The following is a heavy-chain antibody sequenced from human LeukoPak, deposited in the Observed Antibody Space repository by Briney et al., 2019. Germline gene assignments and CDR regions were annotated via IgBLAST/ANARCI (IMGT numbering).Heavy chain of an antibody. CDR1: GGSFSGYY. D-gene: IGHD2-2*01. CDR2: INHSGST. V-gene: IGHV4-34*01. Sequence: SETLSLTCAVYGGSFSGYYWSWIRQPPGKGLEWIGEINHSGSTNYNPSLKSRVTISVDTSKNQFSLKLSSVTAADTAVYYCARGRGYCSSTSCHLADIYGMDVWGQGTTVTVSS. CDR3: ARGRGYCSSTSCHLADIYGMDV. J-gene: IGHJ6*02.